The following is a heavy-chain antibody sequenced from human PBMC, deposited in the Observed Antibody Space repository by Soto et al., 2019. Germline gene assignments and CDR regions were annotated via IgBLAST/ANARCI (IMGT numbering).Heavy chain of an antibody. V-gene: IGHV3-21*02. Sequence: EVQLVESGGGLVKPGGSLRLSCTASGFTLRDYNMNWVRQAPGQGLEWVSSMTGGSDDIYYADSLKGRFTVSRDNARNSLYLQMNSRRGEDTAVYYCARGRSDGYGSDYWGQGILVTVSS. CDR3: ARGRSDGYGSDY. CDR2: MTGGSDDI. CDR1: GFTLRDYN. J-gene: IGHJ4*02. D-gene: IGHD4-17*01.